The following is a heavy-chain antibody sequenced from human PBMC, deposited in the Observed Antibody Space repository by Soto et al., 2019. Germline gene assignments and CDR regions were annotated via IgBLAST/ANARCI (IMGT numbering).Heavy chain of an antibody. J-gene: IGHJ5*02. CDR2: IHYNGNT. CDR3: ARTPWGRFDP. Sequence: SETLSLTCTVSGDSISSYSWSWIRQPPGKGLEWIGNIHYNGNTKYSPSLKSRVTISVDTSKNQFSLKLSSVTAADTAVYYCARTPWGRFDPWGQGTLVTVSS. V-gene: IGHV4-59*01. D-gene: IGHD7-27*01. CDR1: GDSISSYS.